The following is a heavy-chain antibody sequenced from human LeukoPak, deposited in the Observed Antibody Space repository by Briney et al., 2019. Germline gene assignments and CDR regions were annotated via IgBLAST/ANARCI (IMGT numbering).Heavy chain of an antibody. CDR3: AREANYYGSGSSLDY. J-gene: IGHJ4*02. D-gene: IGHD3-10*01. CDR1: GFTFSSSG. Sequence: GGSLRLSCAASGFTFSSSGMHWVRQSPGKGLEWVTFISYDGKSNFYTDSVKGRFTISRDNSKNTLYLQMDSLRAEDTAVYYCAREANYYGSGSSLDYWGQGTLVTVSS. V-gene: IGHV3-30*03. CDR2: ISYDGKSN.